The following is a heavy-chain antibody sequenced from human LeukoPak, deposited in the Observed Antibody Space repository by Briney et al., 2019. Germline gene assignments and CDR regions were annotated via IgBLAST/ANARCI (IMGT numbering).Heavy chain of an antibody. D-gene: IGHD4-11*01. CDR3: ASVTTVTRPDLGY. V-gene: IGHV3-30*04. CDR1: GFTFSSYA. J-gene: IGHJ4*02. CDR2: ISYDGSNK. Sequence: GGSLRLSCAASGFTFSSYAMHWVRQAPGKGLEWVAVISYDGSNKYYADSVKGRFTISRDNSKNTLYLQMNSLRAEDTAVYYCASVTTVTRPDLGYWGQGTLVTVSS.